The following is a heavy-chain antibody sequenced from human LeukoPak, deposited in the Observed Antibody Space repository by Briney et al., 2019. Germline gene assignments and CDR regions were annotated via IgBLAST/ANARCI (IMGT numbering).Heavy chain of an antibody. V-gene: IGHV3-48*01. CDR1: GFTFSSYS. CDR3: ARDSLALKSPTSYFDY. D-gene: IGHD3-3*02. CDR2: ISSSSSTI. Sequence: GGSLRLSCAASGFTFSSYSMNWVRQAPGKGLEWVSYISSSSSTIYYADSVKGRFTISRDNAKNSLYLQMNSLRAEDTAVYYCARDSLALKSPTSYFDYWGQGTLVTVSS. J-gene: IGHJ4*02.